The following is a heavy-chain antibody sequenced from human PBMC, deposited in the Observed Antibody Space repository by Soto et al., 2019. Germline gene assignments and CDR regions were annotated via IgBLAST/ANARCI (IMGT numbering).Heavy chain of an antibody. CDR1: GFSISTYGVG. CDR3: AHRRTYNNNWNEGCFDY. V-gene: IGHV2-5*02. D-gene: IGHD1-1*01. J-gene: IGHJ4*02. CDR2: IYWDDDK. Sequence: QITLKESGPALVTPTQTLTLTCTLSGFSISTYGVGVGWIRQPPGGALQWLAVIYWDDDKRYSPSLRTRLTVSKDTSKNQVVRTVTNMDPVDTGTYYCAHRRTYNNNWNEGCFDYWGQGTLVTVSS.